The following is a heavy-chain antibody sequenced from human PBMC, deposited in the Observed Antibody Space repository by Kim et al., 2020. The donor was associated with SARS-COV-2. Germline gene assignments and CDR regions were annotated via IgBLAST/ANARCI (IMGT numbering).Heavy chain of an antibody. CDR3: ARGLHSPINYYYMDV. Sequence: SETLSLTCAVYRGSFSGYDLSWIRQSPGKGLEWIGEINYGGGTNYDPSFKSRATISIDTSANQFSLRLRSVTVADTAVYYCARGLHSPINYYYMDVWGKGTTVTVSS. D-gene: IGHD3-9*01. CDR2: INYGGGT. J-gene: IGHJ6*03. V-gene: IGHV4-34*01. CDR1: RGSFSGYD.